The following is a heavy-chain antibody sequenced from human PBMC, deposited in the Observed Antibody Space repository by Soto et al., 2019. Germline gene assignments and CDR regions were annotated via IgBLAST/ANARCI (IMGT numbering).Heavy chain of an antibody. D-gene: IGHD2-15*01. V-gene: IGHV4-34*01. CDR3: ATRGRRYYGMDV. CDR1: GGSFSGYY. Sequence: PSETLSLTCAVYGGSFSGYYWSWIRQPPGKGLEWIGEINHSGSTNYNPSLKSRVTISVDTSENQFSLKLSSVTAADTAVYYCATRGRRYYGMDVWGQGTTVTVSS. J-gene: IGHJ6*02. CDR2: INHSGST.